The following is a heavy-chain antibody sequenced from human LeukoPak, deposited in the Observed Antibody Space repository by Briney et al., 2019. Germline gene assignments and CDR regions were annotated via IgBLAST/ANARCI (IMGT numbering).Heavy chain of an antibody. CDR1: GFTFSSYG. D-gene: IGHD1-1*01. J-gene: IGHJ3*02. V-gene: IGHV3-33*08. Sequence: GGSLRLSCAASGFTFSSYGMHWVRQAPGKGLEWVAVIWYGGSNKYYADSVKGRFTISRDNSKNTLYLQMNSLRAEDTAVYYCARDPRTDDGFDIWGQGTLVTVSS. CDR3: ARDPRTDDGFDI. CDR2: IWYGGSNK.